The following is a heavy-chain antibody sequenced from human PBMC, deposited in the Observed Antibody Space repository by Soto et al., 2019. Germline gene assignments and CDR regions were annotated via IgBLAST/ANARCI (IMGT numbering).Heavy chain of an antibody. D-gene: IGHD3-3*01. Sequence: SETLSLTCTVSGDSISSGDYYWSWIRQPPGKGLEWIGYIYYSGSTYYNPSLKSRVTISVDTSKNQFSLKLSSVTAADTAVYYCAWSPFRCGYYPRPYYYGMDGWGQGTTVTFTS. CDR3: AWSPFRCGYYPRPYYYGMDG. CDR2: IYYSGST. CDR1: GDSISSGDYY. J-gene: IGHJ6*01. V-gene: IGHV4-30-4*01.